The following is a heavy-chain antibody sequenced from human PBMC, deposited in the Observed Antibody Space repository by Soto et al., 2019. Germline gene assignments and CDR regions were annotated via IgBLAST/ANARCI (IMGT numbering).Heavy chain of an antibody. CDR2: IYYSGST. V-gene: IGHV4-59*01. D-gene: IGHD3-3*01. J-gene: IGHJ6*03. CDR3: ARGYDFWSGPDYYYYVDV. Sequence: PSETLSLTCTVSGDSISSYYWSWFRQPPGKGLEWIGYIYYSGSTNYNPSLKSRVTISVDTSKNQFSLKLSSVTAADTAVYYCARGYDFWSGPDYYYYVDVWGKGTTVTVSS. CDR1: GDSISSYY.